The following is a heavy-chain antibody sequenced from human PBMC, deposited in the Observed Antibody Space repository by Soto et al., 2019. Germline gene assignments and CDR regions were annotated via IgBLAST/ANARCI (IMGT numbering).Heavy chain of an antibody. Sequence: PSETLSLTCAVSGGSISSGGYSWSWIRQPPGKGLEWIRYIYHSGSTYYNPSLKSRVTISVDRSKNQFSLKLSSVTAADTAVYYCARVTGGYYYGMDVWGQGTTVTVSS. CDR1: GGSISSGGYS. CDR3: ARVTGGYYYGMDV. J-gene: IGHJ6*02. V-gene: IGHV4-30-2*01. CDR2: IYHSGST.